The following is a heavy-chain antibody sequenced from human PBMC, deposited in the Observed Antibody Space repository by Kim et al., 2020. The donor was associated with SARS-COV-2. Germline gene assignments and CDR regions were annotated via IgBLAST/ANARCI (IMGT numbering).Heavy chain of an antibody. CDR3: AKGFWHIGETLDPFDY. D-gene: IGHD3-3*01. CDR2: ISGSGSST. V-gene: IGHV3-23*01. Sequence: GGSLRLSCAASGFAFNTYAMAWVRQAPGKGLEWVSTISGSGSSTYYSDSVKGRFTISRDNSENTLHLQMNSLRAEDTAVYYCAKGFWHIGETLDPFDYWGQGTLVTVSS. J-gene: IGHJ4*02. CDR1: GFAFNTYA.